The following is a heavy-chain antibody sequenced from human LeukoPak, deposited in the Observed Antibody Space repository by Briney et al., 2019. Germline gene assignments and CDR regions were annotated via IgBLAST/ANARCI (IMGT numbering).Heavy chain of an antibody. V-gene: IGHV1-2*02. Sequence: GASVKVSCKASGYTFTGYYMHWVRQAPGQGLEWMGWINPNSGGTNYAQKFQGRVTMTRDTSISTAYMELSRLRSDDTAVYYCARLGIAASYYYYYYMDVWGKGTTVTVSS. CDR2: INPNSGGT. D-gene: IGHD6-13*01. CDR3: ARLGIAASYYYYYYMDV. J-gene: IGHJ6*03. CDR1: GYTFTGYY.